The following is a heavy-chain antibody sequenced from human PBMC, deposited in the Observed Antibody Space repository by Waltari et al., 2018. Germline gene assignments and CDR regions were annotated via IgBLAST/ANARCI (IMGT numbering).Heavy chain of an antibody. D-gene: IGHD6-19*01. Sequence: QVQLVQSGAEVKKPGSSVTVSCKASGGTFSSYAIRWLLQSHGHGLEWMGGIIPIFGTANYAQKFQGRVTITADESTSTAYMELSSLRSEDTAVYYCARGRAVADNGPDYYYGMDVWGQGTTVTVSS. CDR2: IIPIFGTA. CDR3: ARGRAVADNGPDYYYGMDV. J-gene: IGHJ6*02. CDR1: GGTFSSYA. V-gene: IGHV1-69*01.